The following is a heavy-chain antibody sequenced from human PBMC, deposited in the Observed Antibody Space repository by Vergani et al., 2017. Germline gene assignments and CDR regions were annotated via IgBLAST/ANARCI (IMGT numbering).Heavy chain of an antibody. Sequence: EVQLVESGGGLVKPGGSLRLSCAASGFTFSSYSMNWVRQAPGKGLEWVSSISSSSSYIYYADSVKGRFTISRDNAKNSLYLQMNSLRAEDTAVYYCASSYYDILTGYYTLLKWGQGTLVTVSS. J-gene: IGHJ4*02. CDR3: ASSYYDILTGYYTLLK. D-gene: IGHD3-9*01. CDR1: GFTFSSYS. V-gene: IGHV3-21*01. CDR2: ISSSSSYI.